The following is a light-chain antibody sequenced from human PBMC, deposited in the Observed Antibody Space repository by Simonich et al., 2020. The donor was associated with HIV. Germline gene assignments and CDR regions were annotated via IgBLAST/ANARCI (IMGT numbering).Light chain of an antibody. CDR1: QSLLHSDGKTY. J-gene: IGKJ3*01. CDR2: EVS. V-gene: IGKV2D-29*02. Sequence: DIVMNQTPLSLSVTPGQPASIPCKSNQSLLHSDGKTYFYWYLQKPGQSPKLLISEVSNLFSGVPDRFSGSGSGTDFTLKISRVEAEDVGVYYCMQNLQLPPTFGPGTKVDIK. CDR3: MQNLQLPPT.